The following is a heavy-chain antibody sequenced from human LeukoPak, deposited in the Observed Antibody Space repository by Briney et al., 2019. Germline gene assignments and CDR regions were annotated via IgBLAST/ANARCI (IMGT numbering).Heavy chain of an antibody. J-gene: IGHJ4*02. V-gene: IGHV4-59*12. CDR1: GGSISSYY. Sequence: SETLSLTCTVSGGSISSYYWSWIRQPPGKGLEWIGYIYYSGTTNYNPSLKSRVTISVDTSKNQFSLKLSSVTAADTAVYYCAREVAAAGNDYFDYWGQGTLVTVSS. D-gene: IGHD6-13*01. CDR2: IYYSGTT. CDR3: AREVAAAGNDYFDY.